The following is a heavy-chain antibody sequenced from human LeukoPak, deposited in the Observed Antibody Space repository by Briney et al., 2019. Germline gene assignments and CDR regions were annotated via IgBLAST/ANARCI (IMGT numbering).Heavy chain of an antibody. CDR1: GFTFSSDW. Sequence: PVRSPRLSCAASGFTFSSDWMHWVRQAPGKGLVCVSYINGDGSSTNYADSVRGRFTICRDNAKKTLYLQMNSLRDEDTAVYYCARGLDSWGLGRLVTVSS. CDR2: INGDGSST. CDR3: ARGLDS. J-gene: IGHJ5*01. V-gene: IGHV3-74*01.